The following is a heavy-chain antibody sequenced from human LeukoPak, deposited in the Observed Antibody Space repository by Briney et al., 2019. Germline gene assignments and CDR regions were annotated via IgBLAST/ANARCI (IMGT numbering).Heavy chain of an antibody. CDR3: AKEGPHRGSYYLDFDY. V-gene: IGHV3-23*01. CDR2: ISGSGGGT. CDR1: GFTFSTYA. D-gene: IGHD1-26*01. J-gene: IGHJ4*02. Sequence: GGSLGLSCAASGFTFSTYAMSWVRQAAGKGLEWVSLISGSGGGTYYADSVKGRFTISRDNSKNTLYLQMDSLRAEDTAVYYCAKEGPHRGSYYLDFDYWGQGTLVTVSS.